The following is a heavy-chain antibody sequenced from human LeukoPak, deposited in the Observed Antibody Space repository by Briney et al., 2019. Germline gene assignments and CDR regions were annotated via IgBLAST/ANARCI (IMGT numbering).Heavy chain of an antibody. Sequence: GGSLRLSCAASGFIFTNYNINWVRQAPGKGLEGVSSISVGSTYIDYAHSVRGRFTISSDTAKNSVYLQMNSLRGEDTAVYYCARDDVTTNGGVIADSRLFDIWGQGTMVTVSS. J-gene: IGHJ3*02. CDR2: ISVGSTYI. CDR1: GFIFTNYN. D-gene: IGHD2-8*02. CDR3: ARDDVTTNGGVIADSRLFDI. V-gene: IGHV3-21*01.